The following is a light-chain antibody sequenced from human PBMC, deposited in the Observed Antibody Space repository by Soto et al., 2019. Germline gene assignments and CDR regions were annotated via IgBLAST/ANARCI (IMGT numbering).Light chain of an antibody. CDR2: LNSDGSH. J-gene: IGLJ3*02. CDR1: SGHSSYA. CDR3: QTWGTGPWV. V-gene: IGLV4-69*01. Sequence: QPVLTQSPSASASLGASVKLTCTLSSGHSSYAIASHQQQPEKGPRSLMKLNSDGSHSKGDGIPDRFSGSSSGAERYLTISGLQSEDEADYYCQTWGTGPWVFGGGTKLTVL.